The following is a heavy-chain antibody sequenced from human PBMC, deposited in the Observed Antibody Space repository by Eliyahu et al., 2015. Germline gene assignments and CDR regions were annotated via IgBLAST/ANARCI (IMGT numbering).Heavy chain of an antibody. J-gene: IGHJ5*02. V-gene: IGHV3-30*03. CDR2: ISYDGSQK. CDR1: GFTFSSYG. D-gene: IGHD2-2*01. CDR3: AXENNAYYSSSSCYLDX. Sequence: TSLRLSCAASGFTFSSYGMHWVRQAPGKGLEWVAIISYDGSQKYIADSVRGRFTISRDNSKNRMYLEXDSLRAXDTXVYFCAXENNAYYSSSSCYLDXWGXGTLVXVSS.